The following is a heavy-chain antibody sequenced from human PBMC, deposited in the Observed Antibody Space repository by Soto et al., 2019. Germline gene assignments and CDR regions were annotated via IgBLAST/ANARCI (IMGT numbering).Heavy chain of an antibody. D-gene: IGHD3-16*01. J-gene: IGHJ4*02. V-gene: IGHV3-48*02. Sequence: EVQLVESGGGLVQPGGSLRLFCDASGFPFSDYTMNWVRQAPGKGLEWVSYISSGSSSIYYADSMKGRFTISRDNAKNSLYLQMNSLRDEDTAVYYCARDESLNLGALDCWGQGTLVTVSS. CDR1: GFPFSDYT. CDR3: ARDESLNLGALDC. CDR2: ISSGSSSI.